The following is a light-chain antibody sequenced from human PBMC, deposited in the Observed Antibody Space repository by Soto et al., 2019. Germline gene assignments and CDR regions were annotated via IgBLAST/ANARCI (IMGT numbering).Light chain of an antibody. CDR3: QQRSEWPPGAT. V-gene: IGKV3-11*01. Sequence: EIVWTQSPATLSLSPGERATLSCRASQSVSSNLAWYQQKPGQAPRLLIYDASNRATGIPARFSGSGSGTDFTLTISGLEPEDFAVYYCQQRSEWPPGATFGGGTKVEI. CDR2: DAS. CDR1: QSVSSN. J-gene: IGKJ4*01.